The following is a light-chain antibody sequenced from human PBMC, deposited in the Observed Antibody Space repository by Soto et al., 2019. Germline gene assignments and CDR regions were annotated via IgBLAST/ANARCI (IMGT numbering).Light chain of an antibody. CDR3: QQYNSYSVT. CDR1: QGISNY. Sequence: AIKLNQSPSSLQASVGDRVTITCRASQGISNYLAWYQQKPGKAPKFLVYDASNLESGVPSRFSGSGSGTEFTLTISCLQPDDFATYYCQQYNSYSVTFGQVTKVDIK. J-gene: IGKJ1*01. V-gene: IGKV1-13*02. CDR2: DAS.